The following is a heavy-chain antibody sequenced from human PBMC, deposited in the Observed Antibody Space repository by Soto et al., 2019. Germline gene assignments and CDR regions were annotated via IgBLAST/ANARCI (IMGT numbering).Heavy chain of an antibody. J-gene: IGHJ6*02. CDR2: IIPIFGTA. V-gene: IGHV1-69*06. CDR1: GGTFSSYA. Sequence: SVKVSCKASGGTFSSYAISWVRQAPGQGLEWMGGIIPIFGTANYAQKFQGRVTITADKSTSTAYMELSSLRSEDTAVYYCARGAVTAASPRSHYYYYFMDVWGQGTTVIVS. CDR3: ARGAVTAASPRSHYYYYFMDV. D-gene: IGHD6-6*01.